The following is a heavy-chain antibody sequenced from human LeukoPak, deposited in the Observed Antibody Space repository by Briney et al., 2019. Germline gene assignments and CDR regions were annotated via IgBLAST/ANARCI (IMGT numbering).Heavy chain of an antibody. CDR3: VKDFGRVRGTPDS. V-gene: IGHV3-64D*06. CDR2: ITGSGTGGNI. J-gene: IGHJ4*02. D-gene: IGHD3-16*01. Sequence: PGGSLRPSCSASGFVFSFYTMYWVRQAPGKGPEYVSTITGSGTGGNIYYADSVKGRFTISRDDSKSILFLEMNGLRSEDTAVYYCVKDFGRVRGTPDSWGQGTLVTVSS. CDR1: GFVFSFYT.